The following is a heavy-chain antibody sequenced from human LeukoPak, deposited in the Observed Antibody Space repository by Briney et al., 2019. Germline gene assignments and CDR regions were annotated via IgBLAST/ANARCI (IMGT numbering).Heavy chain of an antibody. CDR2: IKQDGSEK. J-gene: IGHJ4*02. V-gene: IGHV3-7*01. Sequence: GGSLRLSCAASGFTFSADWMAWVRQAPAKGREWVANIKQDGSEKYYVASVKGRFTISRDNSKNSLYLQMNSLRADDTAVYYCTRHYGWSNYNWGQGTLVTVSS. D-gene: IGHD6-19*01. CDR1: GFTFSADW. CDR3: TRHYGWSNYN.